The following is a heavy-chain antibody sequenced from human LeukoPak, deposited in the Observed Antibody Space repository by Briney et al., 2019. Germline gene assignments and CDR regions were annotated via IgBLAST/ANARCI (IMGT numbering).Heavy chain of an antibody. V-gene: IGHV4-38-2*02. J-gene: IGHJ5*02. CDR3: ARVDYYGSGLCDP. D-gene: IGHD3-10*01. CDR1: GYSISSGYY. CDR2: IYHSEST. Sequence: SETLSLTCTVSGYSISSGYYWGWIRQPPGKGLEWIASIYHSESTYYNPSLKSRVTISVDTSKNHFSLKLSSVTAADTAVYYCARVDYYGSGLCDPWGQGTLVTVSS.